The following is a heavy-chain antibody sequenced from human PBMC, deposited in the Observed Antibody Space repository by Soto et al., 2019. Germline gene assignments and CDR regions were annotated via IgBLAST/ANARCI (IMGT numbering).Heavy chain of an antibody. J-gene: IGHJ4*02. CDR3: ARDRYSNYDPHYFDY. CDR1: GGSISSGDYY. D-gene: IGHD4-4*01. Sequence: TSETLSLTCTVSGGSISSGDYYWSWIRQPPGKGLEWIGYIYYSGSTYYNPSLKSRVTISVDTSKNQFPLKLSSVTAADTAVYYCARDRYSNYDPHYFDYWGQGTLVTVSS. V-gene: IGHV4-30-4*01. CDR2: IYYSGST.